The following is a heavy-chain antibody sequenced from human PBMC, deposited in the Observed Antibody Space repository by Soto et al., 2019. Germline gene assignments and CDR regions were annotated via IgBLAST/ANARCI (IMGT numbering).Heavy chain of an antibody. CDR3: ARASTVAGLDF. V-gene: IGHV3-30-3*01. J-gene: IGHJ4*02. D-gene: IGHD6-13*01. Sequence: PGGSLRLSCAASGFAFSAFSVHWVRQAPGKGLEWVAVISFDEAEKYYADSVKGRFTISRDNSKNNLYLQMNSLTSEDTAFYYCARASTVAGLDFWGQGTLVPVYS. CDR2: ISFDEAEK. CDR1: GFAFSAFS.